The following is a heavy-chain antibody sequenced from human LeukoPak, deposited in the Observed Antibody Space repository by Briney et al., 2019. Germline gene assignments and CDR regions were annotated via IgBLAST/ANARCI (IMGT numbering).Heavy chain of an antibody. J-gene: IGHJ5*02. Sequence: PGGSLRLSCAASGFTFSTYGMHWVRQAPGKGLEWVAFIRYDGSNKYYADSVKGRFTISRDNPKNTLYLQMNSLRVEDTAVYYCAKDYNILTGYYVNWFDPWGQGTLATVSS. V-gene: IGHV3-30*02. D-gene: IGHD3-9*01. CDR2: IRYDGSNK. CDR3: AKDYNILTGYYVNWFDP. CDR1: GFTFSTYG.